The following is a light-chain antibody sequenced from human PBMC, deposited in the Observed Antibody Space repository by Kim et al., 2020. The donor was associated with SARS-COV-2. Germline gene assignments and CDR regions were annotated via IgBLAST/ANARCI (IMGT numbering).Light chain of an antibody. J-gene: IGLJ3*02. Sequence: KTVPISCIGTSSSIADNYVQWYQQRPGSAPTIVIFEDDQRPSGVPDRFSGSVDSSSNSASLTISGLQTEDEADYYCQSYDSNTHWVFGGGTQLTVL. CDR3: QSYDSNTHWV. CDR1: SSSIADNY. V-gene: IGLV6-57*02. CDR2: EDD.